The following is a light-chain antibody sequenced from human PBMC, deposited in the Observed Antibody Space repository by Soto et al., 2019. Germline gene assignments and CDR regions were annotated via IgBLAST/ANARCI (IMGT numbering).Light chain of an antibody. V-gene: IGKV3-20*01. CDR1: QSISSSS. CDR2: GPS. Sequence: EIVLTQSPGTLSLSPGERATLSCRASQSISSSSLAWYQQKPGQAPTLLIYGPSSRATGIPARFSASGSGTDFTLTISDVQPEDFALYYCHQRQSWPRTFGQGTKVDIK. CDR3: HQRQSWPRT. J-gene: IGKJ1*01.